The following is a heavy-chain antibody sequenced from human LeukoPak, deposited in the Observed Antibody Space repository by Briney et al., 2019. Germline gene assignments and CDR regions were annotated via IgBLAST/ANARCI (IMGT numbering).Heavy chain of an antibody. D-gene: IGHD6-19*01. J-gene: IGHJ6*02. CDR1: GGSINDYF. CDR3: ARVVQQWLVSGMDV. Sequence: SEALSLTCTVSGGSINDYFWTWIRQPPGKGLEWIGYIYYTGSTSYNPSLKSRVTISVDKSKNQFSLKLSSVTAADTAVYYCARVVQQWLVSGMDVWGQGTTVTVSS. CDR2: IYYTGST. V-gene: IGHV4-59*12.